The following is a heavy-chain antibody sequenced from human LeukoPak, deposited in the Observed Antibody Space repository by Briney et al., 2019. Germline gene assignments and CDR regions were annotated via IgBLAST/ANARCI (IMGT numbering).Heavy chain of an antibody. Sequence: GGSLRLSCAASGFTFSTYGVNWVRQAPGKGLEWVTSIWYEGSNKYYANSVKGRFTISKDNSKNTLYLQMNSLRAEDTALYYCAKGDHYDTSGYDAFDIWGQGTMVTVSS. D-gene: IGHD3-22*01. CDR1: GFTFSTYG. CDR2: IWYEGSNK. V-gene: IGHV3-30*02. CDR3: AKGDHYDTSGYDAFDI. J-gene: IGHJ3*02.